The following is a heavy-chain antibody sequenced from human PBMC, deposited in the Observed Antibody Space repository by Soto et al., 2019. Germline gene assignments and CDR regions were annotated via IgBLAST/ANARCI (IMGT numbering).Heavy chain of an antibody. CDR2: ISSSSSTI. V-gene: IGHV3-48*01. J-gene: IGHJ6*03. Sequence: GGSLRLSSAASGFPFSSYIMNWVRQDPGKGLEWVSYISSSSSTIYYADSVKGRFTISRDNAKNSLYLQMNSLRAEDTAVYYCARDGRITMVRGGYYYMDVWGKGTTVTVSS. CDR3: ARDGRITMVRGGYYYMDV. D-gene: IGHD3-10*01. CDR1: GFPFSSYI.